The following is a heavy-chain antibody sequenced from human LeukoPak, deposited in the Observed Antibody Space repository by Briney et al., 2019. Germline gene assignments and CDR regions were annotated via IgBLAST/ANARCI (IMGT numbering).Heavy chain of an antibody. CDR3: ARGRDHGFDI. CDR1: GGSFSGYY. Sequence: LSLTCGVYGGSFSGYYWSWIRQPPGKGLEWISFITSGAETISYAGSVKGRFTISRDNVKNSLYLQMNSLRDEDTAVYYCARGRDHGFDIWGQGTMVTVSS. J-gene: IGHJ3*02. CDR2: ITSGAETI. V-gene: IGHV3-11*04.